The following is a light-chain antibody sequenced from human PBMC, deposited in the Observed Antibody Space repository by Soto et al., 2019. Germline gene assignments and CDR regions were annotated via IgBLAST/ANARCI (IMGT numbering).Light chain of an antibody. CDR3: QQRSNWPPIT. CDR2: DAS. Sequence: EIVLTQSPATLSFSPGERATLSSRASQSVSSYLAWYQQKPGQAPRLLIYDASNRATGIPARFSGSGSGTDFTLTISSLEPEDFAVYYCQQRSNWPPITFGQGTRLEIK. V-gene: IGKV3-11*01. CDR1: QSVSSY. J-gene: IGKJ5*01.